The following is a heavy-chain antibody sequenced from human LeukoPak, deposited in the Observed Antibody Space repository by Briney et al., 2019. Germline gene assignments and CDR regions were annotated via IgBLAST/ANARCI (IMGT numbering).Heavy chain of an antibody. V-gene: IGHV4-59*08. Sequence: SETLSLTCTVSGGSISSYYWSWIRQPPGKGLEWIGYIYHSGSTNYNPSLKSRVTISVDTSKNQFSLKLSSVTAADTAVYYCASTPAEYYYDSSGPLGYFDYWGQGTLVTVSS. CDR2: IYHSGST. J-gene: IGHJ4*02. CDR1: GGSISSYY. D-gene: IGHD3-22*01. CDR3: ASTPAEYYYDSSGPLGYFDY.